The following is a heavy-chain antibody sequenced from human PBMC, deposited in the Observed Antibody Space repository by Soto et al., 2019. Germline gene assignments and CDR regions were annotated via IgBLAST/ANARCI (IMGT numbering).Heavy chain of an antibody. CDR1: GGSISSYY. D-gene: IGHD2-15*01. CDR3: ARGGLLYGGNPMGLFAFDI. J-gene: IGHJ3*02. CDR2: IYYSGST. Sequence: PSETLSLTCTVSGGSISSYYWSWIRQPPGKGLEWIGYIYYSGSTNYNPSLKSRVTISVDTSKNQFSLKLSSVTAADTAVYYCARGGLLYGGNPMGLFAFDIWGQGKMVTVSS. V-gene: IGHV4-59*01.